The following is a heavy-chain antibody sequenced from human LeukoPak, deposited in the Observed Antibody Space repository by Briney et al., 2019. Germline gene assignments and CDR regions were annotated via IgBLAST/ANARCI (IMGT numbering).Heavy chain of an antibody. Sequence: SETLSLTCTVSGYSISSGYYWGWIRQPPGKGLEWIGSIYHSGSTYYNPSLKSRVTISVDTSKNQFSPKLSSVTAADTAVYYCARGPHYALGIYFDYWGQGTLVTVSS. J-gene: IGHJ4*02. CDR1: GYSISSGYY. CDR2: IYHSGST. D-gene: IGHD7-27*01. V-gene: IGHV4-38-2*02. CDR3: ARGPHYALGIYFDY.